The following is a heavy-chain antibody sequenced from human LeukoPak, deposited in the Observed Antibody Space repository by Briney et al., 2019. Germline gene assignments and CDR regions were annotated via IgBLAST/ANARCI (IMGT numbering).Heavy chain of an antibody. D-gene: IGHD5-12*01. CDR1: GFMFSSYA. CDR2: LSGSGGNP. CDR3: AKGREVRYSGYDFTFDY. J-gene: IGHJ4*02. Sequence: GGSLRLSCAASGFMFSSYAMSWVRQAPGKGLELVSVLSGSGGNPSYAYSVKGRFTVLRDNSKNTLYLQMNSLKVEDTAVYYCAKGREVRYSGYDFTFDYWGRGTLVIVSS. V-gene: IGHV3-23*01.